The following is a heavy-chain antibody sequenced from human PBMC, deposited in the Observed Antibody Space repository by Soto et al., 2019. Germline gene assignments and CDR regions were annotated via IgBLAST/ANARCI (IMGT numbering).Heavy chain of an antibody. CDR1: GFTFNSYV. CDR2: ISGSGRGSA. V-gene: IGHV3-23*01. Sequence: EVQLLESGGALVQPGGSLRLSCAASGFTFNSYVMTWVRQAPGEGLEWVSSISGSGRGSAYYADSVKGRFTISRDNSENPLFLQMNNRRGEDTALYYCARGRYLDSSDYWVANLPLDHWGLGTLVTVSS. J-gene: IGHJ4*02. D-gene: IGHD3-22*01. CDR3: ARGRYLDSSDYWVANLPLDH.